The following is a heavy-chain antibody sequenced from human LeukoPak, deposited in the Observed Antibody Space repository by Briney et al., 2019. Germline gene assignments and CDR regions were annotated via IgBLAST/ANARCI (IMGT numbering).Heavy chain of an antibody. J-gene: IGHJ4*02. CDR3: ARVTASGGSLGDYFDY. CDR1: GGPISSGGYS. D-gene: IGHD3-16*02. CDR2: IYHSGST. Sequence: PSETLSLTCAVSGGPISSGGYSWSWIRQPPGKGLEWIGYIYHSGSTYYNPSLKSRVTISVDRSKNQFSLKLSSVTAADTAVYYCARVTASGGSLGDYFDYWGQGTLVTVSS. V-gene: IGHV4-30-2*01.